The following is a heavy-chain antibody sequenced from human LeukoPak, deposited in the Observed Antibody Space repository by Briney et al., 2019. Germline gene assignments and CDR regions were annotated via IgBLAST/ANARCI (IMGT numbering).Heavy chain of an antibody. CDR3: ARDDGSGSYNVVYYGMDV. CDR1: GGTFSSYA. Sequence: SVKVSCKASGGTFSSYAISWVRQAPGQGLEWMGGIIPIFGTANYAQKFQGRVTITADNSTSTAYMELSSLITEDTAVYYCARDDGSGSYNVVYYGMDVWGKGTTVTVSS. J-gene: IGHJ6*04. V-gene: IGHV1-69*06. D-gene: IGHD3-10*01. CDR2: IIPIFGTA.